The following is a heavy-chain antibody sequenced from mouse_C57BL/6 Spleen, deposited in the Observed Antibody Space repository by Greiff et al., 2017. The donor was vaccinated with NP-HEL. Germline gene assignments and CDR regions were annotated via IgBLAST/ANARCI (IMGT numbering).Heavy chain of an antibody. V-gene: IGHV1-72*01. J-gene: IGHJ2*01. CDR1: GYTFTSYW. CDR2: IDPNSGGT. Sequence: VQLQQPGAELVKPGASVKLSCKASGYTFTSYWMHWVKQRPGGGLEWIGRIDPNSGGTKYNEKFKSKATLTVDKPSSTAYMQLSSLTSEDSAVYYCARYPNYYGSSYVYFDYWGQGTTLTVSS. D-gene: IGHD1-1*01. CDR3: ARYPNYYGSSYVYFDY.